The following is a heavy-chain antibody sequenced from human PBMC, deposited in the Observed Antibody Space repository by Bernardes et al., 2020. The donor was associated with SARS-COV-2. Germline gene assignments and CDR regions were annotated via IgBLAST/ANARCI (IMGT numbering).Heavy chain of an antibody. CDR2: IYSSGST. J-gene: IGHJ5*02. V-gene: IGHV4-59*01. CDR1: GGSISSSY. D-gene: IGHD1-26*01. CDR3: ARGGPLSGSYPGRRFDP. Sequence: SETLSLTCTVSGGSISSSYWSWIRQPPGPGLQWIAYIYSSGSTNYNPSLKSRVTISVDKSKNQFSLKLSSVTAADTAVYYCARGGPLSGSYPGRRFDPWGQGTLVIVSS.